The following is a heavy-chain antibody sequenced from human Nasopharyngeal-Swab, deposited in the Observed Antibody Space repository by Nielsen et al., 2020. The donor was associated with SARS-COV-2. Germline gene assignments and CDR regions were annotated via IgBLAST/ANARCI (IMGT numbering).Heavy chain of an antibody. CDR1: GFIFSESA. Sequence: GESLKISCAASGFIFSESAMRWVRQAPGKGLEWVSSISSSSSYIYYADSVKGRFTISRDNAKNSLYLQMNSLRAEDTAVYYCAREITMVRGVMLDYWGQGTLVTVSS. CDR2: ISSSSSYI. J-gene: IGHJ4*02. V-gene: IGHV3-21*01. D-gene: IGHD3-10*01. CDR3: AREITMVRGVMLDY.